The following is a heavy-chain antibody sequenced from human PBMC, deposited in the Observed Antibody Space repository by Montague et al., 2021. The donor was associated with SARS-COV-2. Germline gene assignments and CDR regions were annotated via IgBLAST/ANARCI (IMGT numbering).Heavy chain of an antibody. J-gene: IGHJ3*02. V-gene: IGHV4-31*03. CDR2: IYYSGSA. D-gene: IGHD2-21*02. CDR3: ARIFCGGDCDGSGVFDI. Sequence: TLSLTCTVSGYSIDSGGYFWSWIRQHPGKGLEWIGFIYYSGSADHNPSLESRVSISVDRSKNQFSLKLSSVTAADTAVYYCARIFCGGDCDGSGVFDIWGQGTMVTVSS. CDR1: GYSIDSGGYF.